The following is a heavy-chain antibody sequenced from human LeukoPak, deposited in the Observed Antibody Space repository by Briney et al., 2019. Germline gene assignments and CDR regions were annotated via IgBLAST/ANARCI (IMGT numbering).Heavy chain of an antibody. D-gene: IGHD1-26*01. CDR1: GGSISSSSYY. J-gene: IGHJ3*02. CDR2: IYYSGST. CDR3: ARVGFGRAGRSRRDAFDI. V-gene: IGHV4-39*01. Sequence: SETLSLTCTVSGGSISSSSYYWGWIRQPPGKGLEWIGSIYYSGSTYYNPSLKSRVTISVDTSKNQFSLKLSSVTAADTAVYYCARVGFGRAGRSRRDAFDIWGQGTMVTVSS.